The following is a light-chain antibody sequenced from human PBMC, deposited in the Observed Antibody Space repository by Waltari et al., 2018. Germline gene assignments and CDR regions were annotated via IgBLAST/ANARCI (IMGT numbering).Light chain of an antibody. V-gene: IGLV3-1*01. CDR1: NLANKY. J-gene: IGLJ2*01. CDR3: QVWDSSTYMV. Sequence: SYEVTQSPSMSVSPGQTARITCSGNNLANKYVCWYQQKPGQSPGLVIYQDRKRPSGIPERFSGSNSGDTATLTISESQSRDEGDYFCQVWDSSTYMVFGGGTKLTVL. CDR2: QDR.